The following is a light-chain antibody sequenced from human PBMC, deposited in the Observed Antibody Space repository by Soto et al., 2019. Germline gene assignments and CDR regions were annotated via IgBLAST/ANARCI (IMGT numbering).Light chain of an antibody. J-gene: IGKJ1*01. Sequence: AIRMTQSPSSFSASTGDRVTITCRASQDISTSLAWYRQSPGEAPKFLIYGASTLQIGVPSRFVGGGYGTYFTLTINSLQSEDFATYYCQQYHSSPPTFGQGTKVEIK. CDR3: QQYHSSPPT. CDR2: GAS. CDR1: QDISTS. V-gene: IGKV1-8*01.